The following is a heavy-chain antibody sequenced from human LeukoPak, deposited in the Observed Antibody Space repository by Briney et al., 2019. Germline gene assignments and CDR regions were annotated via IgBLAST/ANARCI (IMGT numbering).Heavy chain of an antibody. Sequence: GGSLRLYCAASGFTVSSNHMSWVRQAPGKGLEWVSVIYSGGSTYYADSVKGRFTISRDNSKNTLYLQMNSLRAEDTAVYYCARETDGSGRPYYYYGMDVWGKGTTVTVSS. CDR3: ARETDGSGRPYYYYGMDV. V-gene: IGHV3-53*01. CDR1: GFTVSSNH. D-gene: IGHD3-10*01. CDR2: IYSGGST. J-gene: IGHJ6*04.